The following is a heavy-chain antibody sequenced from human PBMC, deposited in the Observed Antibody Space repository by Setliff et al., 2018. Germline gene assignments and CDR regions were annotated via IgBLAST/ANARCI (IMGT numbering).Heavy chain of an antibody. CDR2: INHSGST. CDR1: GGSFSDYY. D-gene: IGHD1-26*01. CDR3: ARGGSYRPYAFDI. Sequence: PSETLSLTCAVYGGSFSDYYWSWIRQPPGKGLEWIGEINHSGSTNYNPSLKSRVTISLGTSKNQFSLTVTSVTAADTAVYYCARGGSYRPYAFDIWGQGTMVTVSS. V-gene: IGHV4-34*01. J-gene: IGHJ3*02.